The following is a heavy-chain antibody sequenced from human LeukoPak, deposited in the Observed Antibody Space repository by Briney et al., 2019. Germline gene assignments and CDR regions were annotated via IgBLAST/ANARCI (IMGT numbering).Heavy chain of an antibody. CDR3: ARGDYYGSGSYSGYFDY. D-gene: IGHD3-10*01. CDR1: GGFISSYY. J-gene: IGHJ4*02. CDR2: IYYSGST. V-gene: IGHV4-59*12. Sequence: PSETLSLTRTVSGGFISSYYWSWIRQPPGKGLEWIGYIYYSGSTSYNPSLKSRVTISVDTSKNQFSLKLSSVTAADTAVYYCARGDYYGSGSYSGYFDYWGQGTLVTVSS.